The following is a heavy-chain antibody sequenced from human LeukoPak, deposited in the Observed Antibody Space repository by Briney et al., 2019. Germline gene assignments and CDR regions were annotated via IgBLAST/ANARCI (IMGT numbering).Heavy chain of an antibody. J-gene: IGHJ3*02. CDR2: KDYSGST. CDR3: ARLARGDIFAFDI. Sequence: SETLSLTCTVSGGSISRYYWSWIRQPPGKGLEWIGYKDYSGSTNYNRSLKSRVTISVDTSKNQFSLKLSSVTAADTAVYYCARLARGDIFAFDIWGQGTMVTVSS. CDR1: GGSISRYY. V-gene: IGHV4-59*08. D-gene: IGHD2-21*02.